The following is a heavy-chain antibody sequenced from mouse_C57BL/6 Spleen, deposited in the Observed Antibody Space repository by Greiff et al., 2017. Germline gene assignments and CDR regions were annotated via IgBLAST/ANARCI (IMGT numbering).Heavy chain of an antibody. J-gene: IGHJ1*03. V-gene: IGHV5-17*01. D-gene: IGHD4-1*01. CDR1: GFTFSDYG. CDR3: ALGDWYFDV. CDR2: ISSGSSTI. Sequence: EVHLVESGGGLVKPGGSLKLSCAASGFTFSDYGMHWVRQAPEKGLEWVAYISSGSSTIYYADTVKGRFTISRDNAKNTLFLQMTRLRSEDTAMYYCALGDWYFDVWGTGTTVTVSS.